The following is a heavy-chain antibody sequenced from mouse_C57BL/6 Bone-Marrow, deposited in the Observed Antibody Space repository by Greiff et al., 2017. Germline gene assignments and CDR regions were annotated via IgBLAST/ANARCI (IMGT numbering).Heavy chain of an antibody. CDR2: IDPATGNT. CDR1: GFNFKNNY. J-gene: IGHJ4*01. V-gene: IGHV14-3*01. D-gene: IGHD2-1*01. CDR3: ARRGVDGNVYAMDD. Sequence: VQLQQSVAELVRPGASVKLSCTASGFNFKNNYMHWVKQRPEKGLEWIGRIDPATGNTKYAPKFQGKATITADASSNTAYLQLSSLTSEDTAIYYCARRGVDGNVYAMDDWGQGTSVTVSS.